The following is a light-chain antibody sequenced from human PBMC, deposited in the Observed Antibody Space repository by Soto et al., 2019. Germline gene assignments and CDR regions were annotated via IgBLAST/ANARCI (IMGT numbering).Light chain of an antibody. CDR2: GTS. CDR3: QQRHMWPIT. CDR1: QTVGNIY. Sequence: ESVLTHSPGTLSLSPGERATLSCRASQTVGNIYLGWYQQKPGQSPRLLISGTSNRATGIPDRFSGSGSGTDFTLTIGSLEPEDSAVYYCQQRHMWPITFGQGTRLEIK. V-gene: IGKV3D-20*02. J-gene: IGKJ5*01.